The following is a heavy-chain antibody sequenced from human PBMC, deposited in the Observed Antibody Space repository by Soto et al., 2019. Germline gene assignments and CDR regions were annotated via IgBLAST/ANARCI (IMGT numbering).Heavy chain of an antibody. D-gene: IGHD3-10*01. CDR3: ATSYGSAYRAFAY. J-gene: IGHJ4*02. Sequence: QVQLVQSGAELKKPGSSVKVSCKASGDTFSFYTINWVRQAPGLGLEWMGRVNPILSMSNYAQKFQGRVTMTAHKSTRTAYIELRSLRSVDTAFYYCATSYGSAYRAFAYWGQGALATVSS. V-gene: IGHV1-69*02. CDR1: GDTFSFYT. CDR2: VNPILSMS.